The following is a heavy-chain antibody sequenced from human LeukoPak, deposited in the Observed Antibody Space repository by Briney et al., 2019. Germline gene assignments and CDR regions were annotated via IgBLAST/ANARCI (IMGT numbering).Heavy chain of an antibody. Sequence: ASVKVSCKASGYTFTGYYMHWVRQAPGQGLEWMGWINPNSGGTNYAQKFQGRVTMTRDTSISTAYMELRSLRSDDTAVYYCARADKGWELLYHYWGQGTLVTVSS. D-gene: IGHD1-26*01. J-gene: IGHJ4*02. CDR1: GYTFTGYY. CDR3: ARADKGWELLYHY. CDR2: INPNSGGT. V-gene: IGHV1-2*02.